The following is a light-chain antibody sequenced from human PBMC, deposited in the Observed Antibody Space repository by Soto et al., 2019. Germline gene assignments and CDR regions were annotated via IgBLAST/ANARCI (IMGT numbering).Light chain of an antibody. CDR2: GAS. J-gene: IGKJ1*01. Sequence: EIVLTQSPATLSLPPGERATLSCRASPSVSSSYLAWYQQKPGQAPRLLIYGASARATGIPARFGGSGSGTEFTLTISSLQSEDFAVYYCQQYNNWPQTFGQGTKVDIK. CDR3: QQYNNWPQT. CDR1: PSVSSSY. V-gene: IGKV3D-15*01.